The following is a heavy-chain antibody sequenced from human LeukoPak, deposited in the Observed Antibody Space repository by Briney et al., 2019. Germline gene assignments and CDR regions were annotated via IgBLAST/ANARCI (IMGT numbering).Heavy chain of an antibody. Sequence: GGSLRLSCAASGFTFSSYAMTWVRQAPGNGLEWVSGISGSGVSTYYSDSVRGRFTISRDNSKNTLYLQMNSLRVEDTSIYYCARYCSATSCYTGYYYTLGVWGLGTTVTVSS. V-gene: IGHV3-23*01. CDR1: GFTFSSYA. D-gene: IGHD2-2*02. J-gene: IGHJ6*02. CDR2: ISGSGVST. CDR3: ARYCSATSCYTGYYYTLGV.